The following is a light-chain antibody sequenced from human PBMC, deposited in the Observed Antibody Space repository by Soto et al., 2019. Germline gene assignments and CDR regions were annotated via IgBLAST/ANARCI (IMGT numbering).Light chain of an antibody. Sequence: QSVLTQPASVSVSPGQSITISCTGTSSDVGSSNLVSWYQQHPGKAPKLMIYEGSERPSGVSDRFSGSKTGNTASLTISGLQAEDEGDYYCCSYADSSTWVFGGGTKLTVL. CDR1: SSDVGSSNL. CDR3: CSYADSSTWV. V-gene: IGLV2-23*01. J-gene: IGLJ3*02. CDR2: EGS.